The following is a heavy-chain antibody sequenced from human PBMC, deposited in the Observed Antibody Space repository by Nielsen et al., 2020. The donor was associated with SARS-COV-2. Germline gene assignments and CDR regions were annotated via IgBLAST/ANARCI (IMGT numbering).Heavy chain of an antibody. Sequence: GESLKISCEASGFTFSSYSLNWVRQAPGKGLEWVSFVSGSSYFTHYADSVRGRFTVSRDNARNTLYLQMHSLKPEDTAVYFCARGEGVTHYFDFWGQGALVTVSS. CDR2: VSGSSYFT. J-gene: IGHJ4*02. D-gene: IGHD4-23*01. CDR3: ARGEGVTHYFDF. V-gene: IGHV3-21*01. CDR1: GFTFSSYS.